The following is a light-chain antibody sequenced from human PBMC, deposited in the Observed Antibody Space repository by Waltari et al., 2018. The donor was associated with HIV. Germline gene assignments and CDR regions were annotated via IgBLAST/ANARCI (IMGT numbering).Light chain of an antibody. V-gene: IGLV2-8*01. CDR1: SSDVGGYNY. CDR3: SSYAGSNNFVV. J-gene: IGLJ2*01. Sequence: QSALTQPPSASGSPGQSVTTSCTGTSSDVGGYNYVPWYQQHPGKAPKLMIYEVSKRPSGVPDRFFGSKSGNTASLTVSGLQAEDEADYYCSSYAGSNNFVVFGGGTKLTVL. CDR2: EVS.